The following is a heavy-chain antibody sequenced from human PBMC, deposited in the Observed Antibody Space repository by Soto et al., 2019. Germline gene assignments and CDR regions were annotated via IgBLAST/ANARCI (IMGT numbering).Heavy chain of an antibody. CDR1: GGSFKSGSYS. CDR3: ARDFAYFDS. V-gene: IGHV4-61*01. Sequence: SETLSLTCTVSGGSFKSGSYSWSWIRQPPGKGLEWIGYVYHTGRTSYNPSLKSRVSIPMDTSKNQFSLNLDSVTAAYPAVYFCARDFAYFDSWGQGTLVTVSS. CDR2: VYHTGRT. J-gene: IGHJ4*02. D-gene: IGHD3-3*01.